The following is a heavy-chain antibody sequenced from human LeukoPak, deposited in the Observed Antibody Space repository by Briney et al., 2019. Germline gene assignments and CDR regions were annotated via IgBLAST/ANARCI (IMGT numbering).Heavy chain of an antibody. J-gene: IGHJ6*03. D-gene: IGHD2-2*01. CDR1: GFTFRSYG. Sequence: PGGSLRLSCAASGFTFRSYGMHWVRQAPGKGLEWGAVIWYDGSNKYYADSVKGRFTISRDNSKNTLYLQMNSLRAEDTAVYYCARRRRVVVPAAHTPYYYYMDVWGKGTTVTVSS. CDR3: ARRRRVVVPAAHTPYYYYMDV. V-gene: IGHV3-33*01. CDR2: IWYDGSNK.